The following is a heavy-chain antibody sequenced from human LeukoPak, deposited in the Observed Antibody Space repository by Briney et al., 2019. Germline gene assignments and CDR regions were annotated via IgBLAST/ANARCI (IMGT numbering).Heavy chain of an antibody. CDR2: MNPNSGST. CDR1: GYTFTSYD. J-gene: IGHJ3*02. D-gene: IGHD2-8*01. V-gene: IGHV1-8*01. Sequence: ASVKVSCKASGYTFTSYDINWVRQATGQGLEWMGWMNPNSGSTGYAQKFQGRVTMTRNTSISTAYMELSSLRSEDTAVYYCARGSRAHNGAFDIWGQGTMVTVSS. CDR3: ARGSRAHNGAFDI.